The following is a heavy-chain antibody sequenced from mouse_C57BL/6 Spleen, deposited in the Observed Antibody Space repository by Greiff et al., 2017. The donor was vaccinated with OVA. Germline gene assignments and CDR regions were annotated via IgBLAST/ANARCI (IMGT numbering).Heavy chain of an antibody. CDR1: GYTFTSYW. J-gene: IGHJ1*03. V-gene: IGHV1-61*01. CDR3: ARRPPYWYFDV. CDR2: IYPSDSET. Sequence: QVQLQQPGAELVRPGSSVKLSCKASGYTFTSYWMDWVKQRPGHGLEWIGNIYPSDSETHYNQKFKDKATLTVDKSSSTAYMQLSSLTSEDSAVYYGARRPPYWYFDVWGTGTTVTVSS.